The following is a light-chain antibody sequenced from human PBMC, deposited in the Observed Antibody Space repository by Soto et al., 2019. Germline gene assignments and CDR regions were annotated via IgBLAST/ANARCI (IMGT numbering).Light chain of an antibody. J-gene: IGLJ3*02. V-gene: IGLV1-47*01. CDR3: AAWDDSLSGVV. Sequence: QSVLTQPPSASGTPGQRVTISCSGSSSNIGSNYVYWYQQLQGTAPKLLIYRNNQRPSGVPDRFSGSKSGTSASLAISGLRSEDEAHYYCAAWDDSLSGVVFGGGTKLTVL. CDR1: SSNIGSNY. CDR2: RNN.